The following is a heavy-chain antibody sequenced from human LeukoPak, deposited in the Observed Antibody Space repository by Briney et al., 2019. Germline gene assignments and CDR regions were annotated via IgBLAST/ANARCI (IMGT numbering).Heavy chain of an antibody. J-gene: IGHJ3*02. V-gene: IGHV4-59*01. Sequence: PSETLSLTCTVSGGSISSYYWSWIRQPPGKGLEWIGYIYYSGSTNYNPSLKSRVTIPVDTSKNQFSLKLSSVTAADTAVYYCARDAGANAFDIWGQGTMVTVSS. D-gene: IGHD1-26*01. CDR2: IYYSGST. CDR1: GGSISSYY. CDR3: ARDAGANAFDI.